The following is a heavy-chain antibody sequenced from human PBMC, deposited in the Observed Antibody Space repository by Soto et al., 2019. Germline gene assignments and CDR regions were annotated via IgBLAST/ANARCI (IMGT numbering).Heavy chain of an antibody. Sequence: EVHLVESGGALVQPGGSLRLSCAASGFNFSKYDVHWVRQPTGKGLEWVSGIGIAGDTYYAASVKGRFTISRENDKNSLXRQMNSLRAGDTAVYYCARRTGGTVLTTAVYWYFDLWGRGTLVTVSS. CDR3: ARRTGGTVLTTAVYWYFDL. CDR1: GFNFSKYD. CDR2: IGIAGDT. J-gene: IGHJ2*01. V-gene: IGHV3-13*04. D-gene: IGHD1-1*01.